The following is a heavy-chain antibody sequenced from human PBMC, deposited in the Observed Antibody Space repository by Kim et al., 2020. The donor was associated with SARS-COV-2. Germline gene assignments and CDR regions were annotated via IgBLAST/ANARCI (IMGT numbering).Heavy chain of an antibody. Sequence: GESLKISCQASGYNFTNYWVAWVRQVPGKGLEWMGYIYPGDADTKYGPSFRGLVTISADNSNTTAYLQWNSLTASDTAMYYCARGNVYRDYDFWGRGTLV. J-gene: IGHJ4*02. CDR1: GYNFTNYW. CDR2: IYPGDADT. V-gene: IGHV5-51*01. D-gene: IGHD4-17*01. CDR3: ARGNVYRDYDF.